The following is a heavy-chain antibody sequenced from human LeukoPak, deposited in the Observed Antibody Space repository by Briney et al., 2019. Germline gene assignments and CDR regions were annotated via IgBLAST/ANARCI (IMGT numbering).Heavy chain of an antibody. CDR3: ARSLGDVVVVAALTPYYFDY. J-gene: IGHJ4*02. Sequence: ASVKDSCKASGYTFTSYSISWVRQAPGQGLEWMGWISDYNGNTNYAQKLQGRVTMTTDTSTSTAYMELRSLRSDDTAVYYCARSLGDVVVVAALTPYYFDYWGQGTLVTVSS. CDR2: ISDYNGNT. CDR1: GYTFTSYS. D-gene: IGHD2-15*01. V-gene: IGHV1-18*01.